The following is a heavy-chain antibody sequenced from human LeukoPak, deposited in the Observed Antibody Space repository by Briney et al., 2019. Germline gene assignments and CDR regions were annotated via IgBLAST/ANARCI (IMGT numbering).Heavy chain of an antibody. Sequence: GGTLRLSCAASGFTFTTYGMSWVRQAPGKGLEWVSAITGSGGSTYYADSVKGRFTISRDNSKNTLYLQMNSLRAEDTAVYYCAKDAGYSGSYWRPFDYWGQGTLVTVSS. CDR3: AKDAGYSGSYWRPFDY. CDR1: GFTFTTYG. CDR2: ITGSGGST. V-gene: IGHV3-23*01. D-gene: IGHD1-26*01. J-gene: IGHJ4*02.